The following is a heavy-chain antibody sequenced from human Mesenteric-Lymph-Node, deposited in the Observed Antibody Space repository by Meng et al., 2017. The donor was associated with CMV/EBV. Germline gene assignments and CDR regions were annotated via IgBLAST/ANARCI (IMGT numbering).Heavy chain of an antibody. CDR3: ATNSGRNGPSFY. CDR1: GDSISSYY. CDR2: IHNSGST. D-gene: IGHD1-26*01. Sequence: SETLSLTCTVSGDSISSYYWSWIRQPPGKGLEWIAYIHNSGSTDYNPSLKSRVSVSADRSKNQFSLRLSSVTAADTAVYYCATNSGRNGPSFYWGQGTLVTVSS. V-gene: IGHV4-59*01. J-gene: IGHJ4*02.